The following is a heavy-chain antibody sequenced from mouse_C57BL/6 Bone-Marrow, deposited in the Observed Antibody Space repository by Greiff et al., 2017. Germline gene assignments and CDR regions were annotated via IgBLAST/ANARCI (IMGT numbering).Heavy chain of an antibody. CDR2: IYPRSGNT. CDR3: APRGKRDYAMDY. CDR1: GYTFTSYG. Sequence: VQLQQSGAELARPGASVKLSCTASGYTFTSYGISWVKQRTGQRLEWIGEIYPRSGNTYYNEKFTGKATLTADKSTSTAYMELSSLSSEDSAVYFLAPRGKRDYAMDYWGQGASVTVAS. J-gene: IGHJ4*01. V-gene: IGHV1-81*01.